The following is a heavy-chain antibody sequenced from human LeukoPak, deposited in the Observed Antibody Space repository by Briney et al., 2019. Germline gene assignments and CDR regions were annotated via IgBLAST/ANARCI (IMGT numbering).Heavy chain of an antibody. D-gene: IGHD1-1*01. CDR3: AKDNWESNY. CDR2: ISSYNGNT. CDR1: GYTFTSHL. Sequence: ASVKVSCKASGYTFTSHLISWVRQPPGQGLEGMGFISSYNGNTNYAQRLQGRLTMTTHTSMHEPFVVLRGLTYDDRAVHYFAKDNWESNYWVQGTLVTVSS. V-gene: IGHV1-18*01. J-gene: IGHJ4*02.